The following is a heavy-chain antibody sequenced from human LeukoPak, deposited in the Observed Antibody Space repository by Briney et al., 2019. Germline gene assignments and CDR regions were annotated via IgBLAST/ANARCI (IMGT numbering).Heavy chain of an antibody. CDR2: ISSSSSTI. J-gene: IGHJ4*02. D-gene: IGHD3-10*01. CDR3: ARGLYGSGKYYFDY. CDR1: GFTFSRYS. V-gene: IGHV3-48*01. Sequence: PGGSLRLSCAASGFTFSRYSMNWVRQAPGKGLEWVADISSSSSTIYYADSVKGRFTISRDNAENSLYLQMSSLRAEDTAVYYCARGLYGSGKYYFDYWGQGTLVTVSS.